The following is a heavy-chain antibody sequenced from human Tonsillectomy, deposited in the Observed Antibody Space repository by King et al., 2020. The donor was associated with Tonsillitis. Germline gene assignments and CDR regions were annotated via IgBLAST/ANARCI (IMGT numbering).Heavy chain of an antibody. CDR3: ARHVSDPRTIFGVVISNWYFDL. Sequence: QLVQSGAEVKKPGESLRISCKGSGYSFTSYWISWVRQMPGKGLEWMGRIDPSDSYTNYSPSFQGHVTISADKSISTAYLQWSSLKASDTAMYYCARHVSDPRTIFGVVISNWYFDLWGRGTLVTVSS. J-gene: IGHJ2*01. CDR2: IDPSDSYT. D-gene: IGHD3-3*01. V-gene: IGHV5-10-1*01. CDR1: GYSFTSYW.